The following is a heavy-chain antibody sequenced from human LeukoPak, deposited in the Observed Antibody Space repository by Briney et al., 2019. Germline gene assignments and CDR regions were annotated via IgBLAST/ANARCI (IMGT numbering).Heavy chain of an antibody. CDR2: TNWNGGST. CDR1: GFTFSSYW. CDR3: ARDQALLVVVPAAWNDY. V-gene: IGHV3-20*04. Sequence: PGGSLRLSCAASGFTFSSYWMHWVRQAPGKGLEWVSGTNWNGGSTGYADSVKGRFTISRDNAKNSLYLQMNSLRAEDTALYYCARDQALLVVVPAAWNDYWGQGTLVTVSS. J-gene: IGHJ4*02. D-gene: IGHD2-2*01.